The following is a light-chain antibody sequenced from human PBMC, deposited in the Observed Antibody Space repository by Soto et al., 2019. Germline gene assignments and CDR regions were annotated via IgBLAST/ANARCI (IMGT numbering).Light chain of an antibody. V-gene: IGKV3-20*01. Sequence: ASQSVSSSYLAWYQQKPGQGPRLLIYGASSRATGIPDRFSGSGSGTDFTLTISSLQPDDFATYYCQQYNSYPWTFGQGTKVDIK. J-gene: IGKJ1*01. CDR1: QSVSSSY. CDR3: QQYNSYPWT. CDR2: GAS.